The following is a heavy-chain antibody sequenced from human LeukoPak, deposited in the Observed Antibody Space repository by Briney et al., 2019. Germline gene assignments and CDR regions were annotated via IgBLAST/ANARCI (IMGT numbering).Heavy chain of an antibody. Sequence: GGSLRLSCAASGFTFSSYAMSWVRQAPGEGLEWVSAISGSGGSTYYADSVKGRFTISRDNSKNTLYLQMNSLRAEDTAVYYCAKRHEYSYGYKDYWGQGTLVTVSS. J-gene: IGHJ4*02. CDR1: GFTFSSYA. CDR3: AKRHEYSYGYKDY. D-gene: IGHD5-18*01. CDR2: ISGSGGST. V-gene: IGHV3-23*01.